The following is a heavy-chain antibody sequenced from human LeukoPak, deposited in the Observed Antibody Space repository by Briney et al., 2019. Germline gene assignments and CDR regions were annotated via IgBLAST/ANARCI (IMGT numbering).Heavy chain of an antibody. D-gene: IGHD5-24*01. Sequence: SETLSLTCTVSGGSITTSSYYWGWIRQPPGKGLEWIGIIYYSGSTYYNPSLKGRVTISVDTSKNQFSLKLSSVTAADTAVYYCARQGLIVMAGEGDFDYWGQGTLVTVSS. CDR3: ARQGLIVMAGEGDFDY. CDR1: GGSITTSSYY. V-gene: IGHV4-39*01. CDR2: IYYSGST. J-gene: IGHJ4*02.